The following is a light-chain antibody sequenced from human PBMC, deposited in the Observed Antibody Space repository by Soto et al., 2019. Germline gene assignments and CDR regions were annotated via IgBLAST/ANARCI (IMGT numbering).Light chain of an antibody. Sequence: DIVMTQSPDSLAVSLGERATINCKSSQSVLYSSDNKNYLAWYQQKPGQPPKLLIYWASTRESGVPDRFSGSGSGTDFTLTISSLQAEDVAFYYCQQFYSTPLTFGGGTKVEI. J-gene: IGKJ4*01. CDR2: WAS. CDR1: QSVLYSSDNKNY. V-gene: IGKV4-1*01. CDR3: QQFYSTPLT.